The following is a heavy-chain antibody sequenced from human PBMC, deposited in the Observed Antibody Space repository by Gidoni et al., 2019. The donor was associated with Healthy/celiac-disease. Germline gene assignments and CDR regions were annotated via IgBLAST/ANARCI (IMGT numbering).Heavy chain of an antibody. J-gene: IGHJ3*02. D-gene: IGHD3-9*01. Sequence: QVQLVESGGGVVQPGRSLRLSCAASGFTFSRYAMHWVRQAPGKGLEWVAVISYDGSNKYYADSVKGRFTISRDNYKNTLYLQMNSLRAEDTAVYYCARDRANYDILTGYYNVDAFDIWGQGTMVTVSS. CDR2: ISYDGSNK. V-gene: IGHV3-30*01. CDR1: GFTFSRYA. CDR3: ARDRANYDILTGYYNVDAFDI.